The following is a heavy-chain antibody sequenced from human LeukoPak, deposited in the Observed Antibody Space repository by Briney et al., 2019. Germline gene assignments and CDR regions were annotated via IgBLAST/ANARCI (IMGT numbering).Heavy chain of an antibody. Sequence: RPGGSLRLSCAASGFTFSSYAMSWVRQAPGRGLEWVSGFSGSGGTTYYADSVKGRFTISRDNSKNTLYLQMNSLRAEDTAVYYCANGNRCTSPNCLGYYYFYMDVWGKGTTVTVSS. CDR1: GFTFSSYA. V-gene: IGHV3-23*01. CDR3: ANGNRCTSPNCLGYYYFYMDV. CDR2: FSGSGGTT. J-gene: IGHJ6*03. D-gene: IGHD2-8*01.